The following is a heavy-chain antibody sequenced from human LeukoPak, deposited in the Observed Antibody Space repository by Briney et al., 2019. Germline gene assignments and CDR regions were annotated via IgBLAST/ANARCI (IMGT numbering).Heavy chain of an antibody. CDR2: IYYSGST. V-gene: IGHV4-59*08. J-gene: IGHJ6*02. CDR3: AGLDYYYGMDV. Sequence: SETLSLTCTVSGGSVSSYYWSWIRQPPGKGLEWIGYIYYSGSTNYNPPLKSRVTISVDTSKNQFSLKLSSVTAADTAVYYCAGLDYYYGMDVWGQGTTVTVSS. CDR1: GGSVSSYY.